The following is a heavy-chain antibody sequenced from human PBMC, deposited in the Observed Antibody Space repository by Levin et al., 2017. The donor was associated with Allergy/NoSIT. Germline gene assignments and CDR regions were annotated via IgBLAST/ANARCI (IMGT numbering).Heavy chain of an antibody. Sequence: PGGSLRLSCAASGFIFSTCAMNWVRQAPGRGLEWVSTISGSGSNRYYADSVQGRFTISRDNSKNTVYLQMNSLRSEDTAVYYCVSRRSGNEYYFDFWGQGTLVTVSS. CDR3: VSRRSGNEYYFDF. CDR1: GFIFSTCA. J-gene: IGHJ4*02. V-gene: IGHV3-23*01. CDR2: ISGSGSNR. D-gene: IGHD5-12*01.